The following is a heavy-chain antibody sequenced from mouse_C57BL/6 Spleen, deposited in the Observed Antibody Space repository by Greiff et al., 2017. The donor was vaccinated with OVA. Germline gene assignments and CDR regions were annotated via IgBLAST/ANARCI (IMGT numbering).Heavy chain of an antibody. Sequence: VQLQQSGPELVKPGASVKISCKASGYAFSSSWMNWVKQRPGKGLEWIGRIYPGDGDTNYNGKFKGKATLTADKSSSTAYMQLSSLTSEDSAVYFCAREGGNYGNHFDYWGQGTTLTVSS. D-gene: IGHD2-1*01. CDR3: AREGGNYGNHFDY. J-gene: IGHJ2*01. CDR2: IYPGDGDT. CDR1: GYAFSSSW. V-gene: IGHV1-82*01.